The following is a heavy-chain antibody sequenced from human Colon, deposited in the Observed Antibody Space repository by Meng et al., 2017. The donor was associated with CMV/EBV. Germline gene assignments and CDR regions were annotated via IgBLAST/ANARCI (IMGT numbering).Heavy chain of an antibody. Sequence: SETLSLTCTVSGGSISSYYWSWIRQPPGKGLEWIGYIYYSGSTNYNPSLKSRVTISVDPSKNQFSLKLSSVTAADTAVYYCARGRCSSTSCYGGNYYYGMDVWGQGTTVTVSS. CDR2: IYYSGST. CDR1: GGSISSYY. J-gene: IGHJ6*02. CDR3: ARGRCSSTSCYGGNYYYGMDV. D-gene: IGHD2-2*01. V-gene: IGHV4-59*01.